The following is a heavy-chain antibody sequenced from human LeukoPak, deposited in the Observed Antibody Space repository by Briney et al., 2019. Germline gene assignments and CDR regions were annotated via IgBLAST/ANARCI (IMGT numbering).Heavy chain of an antibody. Sequence: GGSLRLSCAASGFTFSSYAMSWVRQAPGKGLEWVSSIGGSGGSTYYADSVKGRFTISRDNSNNTLYLQINSLRAEDTAVYYCAKGHSDSSSFFDSWGRGIPVTVSS. D-gene: IGHD4-11*01. CDR2: IGGSGGST. CDR1: GFTFSSYA. CDR3: AKGHSDSSSFFDS. V-gene: IGHV3-23*01. J-gene: IGHJ4*02.